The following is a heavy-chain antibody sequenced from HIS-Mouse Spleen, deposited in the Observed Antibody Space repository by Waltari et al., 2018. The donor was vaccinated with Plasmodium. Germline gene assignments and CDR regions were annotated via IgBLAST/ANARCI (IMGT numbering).Heavy chain of an antibody. D-gene: IGHD6-13*01. J-gene: IGHJ1*01. CDR1: GYTFTAYY. CDR2: INPNSGGT. CDR3: ARVLGYKAAAGTFVEYFQH. Sequence: QVQLVQSGAEVKKPGASVKVSCKASGYTFTAYYMHWVLQDPGTGLEWMGWINPNSGGTNYAQKCQGRVTMTRDTSISTAYMELSRLRSDDTAVYYCARVLGYKAAAGTFVEYFQHWGQGTLVTVSS. V-gene: IGHV1-2*02.